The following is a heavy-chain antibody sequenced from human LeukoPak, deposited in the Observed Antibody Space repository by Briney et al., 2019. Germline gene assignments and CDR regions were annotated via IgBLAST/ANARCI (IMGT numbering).Heavy chain of an antibody. V-gene: IGHV1-2*02. CDR1: GYTFTGYY. CDR2: INPNSGGT. CDR3: AREDTAMVQNFDY. Sequence: ASVEVSCKASGYTFTGYYMHWVRQAPGQGLEWMGWINPNSGGTNYAQKFQGRVTMTRDTPISKAYMELSRLRSDDTAVYYCAREDTAMVQNFDYWGQGTLVTVSS. J-gene: IGHJ4*02. D-gene: IGHD5-18*01.